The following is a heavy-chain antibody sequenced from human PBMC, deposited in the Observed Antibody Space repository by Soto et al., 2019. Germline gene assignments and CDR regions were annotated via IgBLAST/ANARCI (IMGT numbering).Heavy chain of an antibody. CDR2: INHSGST. CDR1: GGSFSGYY. V-gene: IGHV4-34*01. D-gene: IGHD3-3*01. J-gene: IGHJ6*02. Sequence: SETLSLTCAVYGGSFSGYYWSWIRQPPGKGLEWIGEINHSGSTNYNPSLKSRVTISVDTSKNQFSLKLSSVTAADTAVYYCARAGAYYDFWSGFFVYYGMDVWGQGTTVTVSS. CDR3: ARAGAYYDFWSGFFVYYGMDV.